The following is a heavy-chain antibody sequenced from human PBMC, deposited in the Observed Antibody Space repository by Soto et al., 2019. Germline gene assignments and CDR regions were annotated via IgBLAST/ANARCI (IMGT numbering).Heavy chain of an antibody. CDR1: SGSISSSNW. Sequence: QVQLQESGPGLVKPSGTLSLTCAVSSGSISSSNWWSWVRQPPGKGLEWIGEIYHSGSNNYNPSLKSRFTISVDKSKNQFSLKLSSVTAADTAVYYCARVYDGEPYYYYMDVWGKGTTVTVSS. V-gene: IGHV4-4*02. CDR3: ARVYDGEPYYYYMDV. J-gene: IGHJ6*03. CDR2: IYHSGSN. D-gene: IGHD3-3*01.